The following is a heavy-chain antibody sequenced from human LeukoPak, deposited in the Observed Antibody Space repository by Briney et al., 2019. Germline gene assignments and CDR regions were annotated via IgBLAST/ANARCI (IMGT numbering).Heavy chain of an antibody. CDR1: GFTFSSYS. CDR3: ARDTKYAFDN. Sequence: GGSLRLSCAASGFTFSSYSMNWVRQAPGKGLEWIPYIGISSGNTKCADSVKGRFTISGDKARNSVYLQMNSLRVEDTAVYYCARDTKYAFDNWGQGTLVTVSS. V-gene: IGHV3-48*01. D-gene: IGHD2-2*01. J-gene: IGHJ4*02. CDR2: IGISSGNT.